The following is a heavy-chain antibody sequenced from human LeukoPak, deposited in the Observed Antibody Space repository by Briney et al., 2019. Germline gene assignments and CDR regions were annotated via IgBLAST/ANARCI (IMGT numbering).Heavy chain of an antibody. D-gene: IGHD3-22*01. Sequence: PGGSLRLSCAASGFTFSSYWMHWVRPAPGKGLVWVSRINSDGSSTIYADSVKGRFTISRDNAKNTLYLQMNSLRAEDTAVYYCARVHYYDSSGYHFDYWGQGTLVTVSS. V-gene: IGHV3-74*01. J-gene: IGHJ4*02. CDR3: ARVHYYDSSGYHFDY. CDR1: GFTFSSYW. CDR2: INSDGSST.